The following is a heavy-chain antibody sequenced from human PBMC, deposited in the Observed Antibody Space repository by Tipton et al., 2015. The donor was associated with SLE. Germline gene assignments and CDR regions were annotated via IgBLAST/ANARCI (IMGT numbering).Heavy chain of an antibody. V-gene: IGHV4-39*07. J-gene: IGHJ4*02. CDR1: GDSISSTSYY. CDR2: VYYTGNT. D-gene: IGHD6-25*01. CDR3: ARDGDGSDY. Sequence: TLSLTCIVSGDSISSTSYYWGWIRQPPGKGLEWVGTVYYTGNTFYNPSLQSRVSMSVDTSKNQFSLKLRSLTAADTAIYYCARDGDGSDYWGQGTLVTVSS.